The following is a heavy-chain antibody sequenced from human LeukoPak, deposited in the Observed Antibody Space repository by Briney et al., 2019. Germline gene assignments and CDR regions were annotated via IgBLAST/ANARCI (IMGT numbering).Heavy chain of an antibody. CDR1: GGSISSSSYY. CDR3: ARHGVAADGDYVSVVGSFDY. Sequence: SETLSLTCTVSGGSISSSSYYWGWIRRPPGKGLEWIGSIYYSGSTYYNPSLESRVTISVDTSKNQFSLKLSSVTAADTAVYYCARHGVAADGDYVSVVGSFDYWGQGTLVTVSS. V-gene: IGHV4-39*01. J-gene: IGHJ4*02. D-gene: IGHD4-17*01. CDR2: IYYSGST.